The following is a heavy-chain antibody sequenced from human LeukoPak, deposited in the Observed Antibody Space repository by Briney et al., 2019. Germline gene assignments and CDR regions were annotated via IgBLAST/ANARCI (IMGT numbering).Heavy chain of an antibody. V-gene: IGHV3-64*01. CDR1: GFTFSSYA. Sequence: GGSLRLSCAASGFTFSSYAMHWVRQAPGKGLEYVSAISSNGGSTYYANSVKGRFTISRDNSKNTLYLQMGSLRAEDMAVYYCARVASLRYYYGSGSYYTGDAFDIWGQGTMVTVSS. CDR3: ARVASLRYYYGSGSYYTGDAFDI. J-gene: IGHJ3*02. CDR2: ISSNGGST. D-gene: IGHD3-10*01.